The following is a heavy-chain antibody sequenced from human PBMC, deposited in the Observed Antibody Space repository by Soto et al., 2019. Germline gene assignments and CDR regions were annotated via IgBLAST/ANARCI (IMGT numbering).Heavy chain of an antibody. CDR2: IYYSGST. Sequence: SETLSLTCTVSGGSISSGDYYWSWIRQPPGKGLEWIGYIYYSGSTYYNPSLKSRVTISVDTSKNQFSLKLSSVTAADTAVYYCARDYVDTAMVTGNYGMDVWGQGTTVTVSS. D-gene: IGHD5-18*01. V-gene: IGHV4-30-4*01. CDR1: GGSISSGDYY. CDR3: ARDYVDTAMVTGNYGMDV. J-gene: IGHJ6*02.